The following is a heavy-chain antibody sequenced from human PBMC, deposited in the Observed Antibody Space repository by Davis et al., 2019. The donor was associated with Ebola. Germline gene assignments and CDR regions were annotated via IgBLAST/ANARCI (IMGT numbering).Heavy chain of an antibody. Sequence: ASVKVSCKASGYTFTSYDINWVRQATGQGLEWMGWMNPNSGNTGYAQKFQGRVTMTRNTSISTAYMELSSLRSDDTAVYYCARDGLIAVAATLDYYYYGMDVWGQGTTVTVSS. V-gene: IGHV1-8*01. CDR1: GYTFTSYD. CDR3: ARDGLIAVAATLDYYYYGMDV. CDR2: MNPNSGNT. D-gene: IGHD6-19*01. J-gene: IGHJ6*02.